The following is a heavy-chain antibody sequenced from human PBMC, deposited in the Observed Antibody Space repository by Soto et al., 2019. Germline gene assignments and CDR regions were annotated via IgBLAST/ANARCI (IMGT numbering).Heavy chain of an antibody. J-gene: IGHJ6*02. CDR3: AREWELPPSRYYGMDV. CDR1: GGTFSSYA. V-gene: IGHV1-69*01. Sequence: QVQLVQSGAEVKKPGSSVKVSCKASGGTFSSYAISWVRQAPGQGLEWMGGIMPIFGTANYAQKFQGRVTITADESTSTAYMELSSLRSEDTAVYYCAREWELPPSRYYGMDVWGQGTTVTVSS. D-gene: IGHD1-26*01. CDR2: IMPIFGTA.